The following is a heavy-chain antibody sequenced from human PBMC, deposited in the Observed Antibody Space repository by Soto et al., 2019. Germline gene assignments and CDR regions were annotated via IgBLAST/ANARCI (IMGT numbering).Heavy chain of an antibody. CDR2: INPNSGGT. D-gene: IGHD6-19*01. CDR3: ARVHLAVAGTSDY. J-gene: IGHJ4*02. Sequence: ASVKVSCKASGYTFTGYYMHWVRQAPGQGLEWMGWINPNSGGTNYAQKFQGRVTMTRDTSMSTAYMELSSLRSEDTAVYYCARVHLAVAGTSDYWGQGTLVTVSS. CDR1: GYTFTGYY. V-gene: IGHV1-2*02.